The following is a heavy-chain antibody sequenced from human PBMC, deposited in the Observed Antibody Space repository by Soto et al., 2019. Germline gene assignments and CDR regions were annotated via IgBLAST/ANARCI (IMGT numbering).Heavy chain of an antibody. CDR2: ISYDGSNK. Sequence: GGSLRLSCAASGFTFSSYAMHWVRQAPGKGLEWVAVISYDGSNKYYADSVKGRFTISRDNSKNTLYLQMNSLRAEDTAVYYCARDSGPAAPEGPWFDPWGQGTLVTVSS. CDR3: ARDSGPAAPEGPWFDP. D-gene: IGHD2-2*01. V-gene: IGHV3-30-3*01. J-gene: IGHJ5*02. CDR1: GFTFSSYA.